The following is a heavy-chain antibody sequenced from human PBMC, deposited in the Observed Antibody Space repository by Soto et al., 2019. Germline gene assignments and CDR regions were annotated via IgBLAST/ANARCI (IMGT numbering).Heavy chain of an antibody. V-gene: IGHV4-59*08. D-gene: IGHD2-21*02. CDR2: IHYSGNT. CDR1: GGSISPYY. CDR3: ARHPNSQYCGADCYRFDY. Sequence: QVQLRESGPGLVKPSETLSLTCTVSGGSISPYYWSWIRQPPGRGLEWIGYIHYSGNTNYNPSLKSRTTISVDTSNNQFSLRLTSVTAADTAVYYCARHPNSQYCGADCYRFDYWGQGTLLTVSS. J-gene: IGHJ4*02.